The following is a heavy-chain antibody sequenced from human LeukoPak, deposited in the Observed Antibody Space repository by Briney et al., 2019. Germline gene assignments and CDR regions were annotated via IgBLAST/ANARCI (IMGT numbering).Heavy chain of an antibody. Sequence: ASVKVCSKTSGYTFTDYDVHWVRQAPGQGLEWMGWINPNSATTNYAQRLQGRVTFTRDTSLSVAYMELSSLTSEDAAVYFCARGDFGETNTAFDVWGRGTLVAVSS. CDR1: GYTFTDYD. D-gene: IGHD4-17*01. V-gene: IGHV1-8*03. CDR2: INPNSATT. J-gene: IGHJ3*01. CDR3: ARGDFGETNTAFDV.